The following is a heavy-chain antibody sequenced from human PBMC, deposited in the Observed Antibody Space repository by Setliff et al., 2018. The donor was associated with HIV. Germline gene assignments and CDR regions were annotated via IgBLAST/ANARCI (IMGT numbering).Heavy chain of an antibody. V-gene: IGHV4-31*03. CDR3: ARASRWGSIPFDY. D-gene: IGHD2-21*01. Sequence: LSLTCTVSGGSISTGGYYWSWIRQHPGKGLGWIGYIYNSGGTYYNPSLKSRITMSIDTSKNQFSLKLNSVTAADTAVYFCARASRWGSIPFDYWGQGTLVTVSS. CDR2: IYNSGGT. CDR1: GGSISTGGYY. J-gene: IGHJ4*02.